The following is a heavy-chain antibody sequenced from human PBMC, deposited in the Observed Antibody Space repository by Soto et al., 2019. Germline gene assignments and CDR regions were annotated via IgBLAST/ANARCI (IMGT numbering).Heavy chain of an antibody. CDR1: SGSISSSNW. D-gene: IGHD3-3*01. Sequence: SETLSLTCAVSSGSISSSNWWSWVRQPPGKGLEWIGEIYHSGSTNYNPSLKSRVTISVDKSKNQFSLKLSSVTAADTAVYYCARSGRFLEWLAPPDYYYYMDVWGKGTTVTVSS. CDR2: IYHSGST. V-gene: IGHV4-4*02. J-gene: IGHJ6*03. CDR3: ARSGRFLEWLAPPDYYYYMDV.